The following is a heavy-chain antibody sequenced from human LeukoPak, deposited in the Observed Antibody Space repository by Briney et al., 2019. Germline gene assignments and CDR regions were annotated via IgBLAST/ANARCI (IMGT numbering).Heavy chain of an antibody. CDR1: GGSISSSN. J-gene: IGHJ3*02. CDR2: ISYDGSNK. CDR3: AISGGDDAFDI. Sequence: TLSLTCAVSGGSISSSNWWSWVRQAPGKGLEWVAVISYDGSNKYYADSVKGRFTISRDNSKNTLYLQMNSLRAEDTAVYYCAISGGDDAFDIWGQGTMVTVSS. V-gene: IGHV3-30*03. D-gene: IGHD7-27*01.